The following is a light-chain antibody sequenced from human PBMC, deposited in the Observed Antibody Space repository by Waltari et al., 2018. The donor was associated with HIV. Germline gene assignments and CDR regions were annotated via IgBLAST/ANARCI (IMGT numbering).Light chain of an antibody. CDR1: SGRIASNY. J-gene: IGLJ3*02. CDR2: EVN. Sequence: NFMLTQPHSVSESPGKKVTIPCTRSSGRIASNYVQWYQQRPGSAPTPVIYEVNQSPSGVPDRFSGSIDTSSNSASLTIPGLNTEDEADYSCQSYDSSNQVFGGGTKLTVL. V-gene: IGLV6-57*04. CDR3: QSYDSSNQV.